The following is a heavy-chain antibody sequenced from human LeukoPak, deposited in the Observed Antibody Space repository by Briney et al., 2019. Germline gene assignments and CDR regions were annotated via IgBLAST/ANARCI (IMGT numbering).Heavy chain of an antibody. J-gene: IGHJ4*02. CDR3: ARVSDYGDYIDY. Sequence: GGSLRLSCAVSGFTFSSYWMSWVRQAPGKGLEWVANIKQDGSEKYYVDSVKGRFTISRDNAKNSLYLQMNSLRAEDTAVYYCARVSDYGDYIDYWGQGTLVTVSS. CDR1: GFTFSSYW. D-gene: IGHD4-17*01. V-gene: IGHV3-7*01. CDR2: IKQDGSEK.